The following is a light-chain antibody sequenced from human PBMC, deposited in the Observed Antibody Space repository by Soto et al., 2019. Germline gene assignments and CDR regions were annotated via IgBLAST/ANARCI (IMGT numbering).Light chain of an antibody. Sequence: QSALTQPASVSGSPGQSITISCSGTTSDVGGYDVVSWYQQHPGKAPKLMIFEVNQRPSGVSDRFSGSKSGNTASLTISGLQAGGEADYYCCSFAGSSTFWVFGGGTKVTVL. J-gene: IGLJ3*02. CDR3: CSFAGSSTFWV. V-gene: IGLV2-23*02. CDR2: EVN. CDR1: TSDVGGYDV.